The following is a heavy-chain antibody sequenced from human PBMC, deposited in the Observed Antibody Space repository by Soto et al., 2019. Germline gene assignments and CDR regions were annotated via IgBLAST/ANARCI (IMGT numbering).Heavy chain of an antibody. CDR2: IYPGDSDT. V-gene: IGHV5-51*01. D-gene: IGHD3-16*02. J-gene: IGHJ4*02. Sequence: GGSLRLSCKGSGYSFTSYWIGWVRQMPGKGLEWMGIIYPGDSDTSYSPSFQGQVTISADKSISTAYLQWSSLKASDTAMYYCAGVITFGGVIAAFDYWGQGTLVTVSS. CDR3: AGVITFGGVIAAFDY. CDR1: GYSFTSYW.